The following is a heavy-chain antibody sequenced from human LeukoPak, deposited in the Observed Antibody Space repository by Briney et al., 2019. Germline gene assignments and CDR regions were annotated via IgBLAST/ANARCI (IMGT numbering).Heavy chain of an antibody. V-gene: IGHV3-23*01. D-gene: IGHD3-3*01. CDR2: ISGSGGST. J-gene: IGHJ4*02. Sequence: PGGSLRLSCVVSGFTFNDYAMSWVRQAPGKGLEWVSAISGSGGSTYYADSVKGRFTISRDNSKNTLYLQTNSLRAEDTAVYYCAKARKEWLFTYWGQGTLVTVSS. CDR1: GFTFNDYA. CDR3: AKARKEWLFTY.